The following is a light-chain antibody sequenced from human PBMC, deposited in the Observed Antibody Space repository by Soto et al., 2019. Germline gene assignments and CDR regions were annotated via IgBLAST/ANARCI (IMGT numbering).Light chain of an antibody. V-gene: IGKV3-20*01. CDR2: VVS. J-gene: IGKJ2*01. Sequence: EIVLTQSPGTLSLSPGERATLSSRASQSVSNNYLAWYQQKPGQAPRLLISVVSSRATGIPDRFSGSGSGTDFTLTISRLEPEDFAVYYCQQYSSSLYTFGQGTKLEIK. CDR1: QSVSNNY. CDR3: QQYSSSLYT.